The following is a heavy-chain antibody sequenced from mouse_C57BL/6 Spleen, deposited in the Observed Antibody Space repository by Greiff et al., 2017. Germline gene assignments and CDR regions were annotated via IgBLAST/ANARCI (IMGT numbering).Heavy chain of an antibody. CDR1: GYSFTGYY. Sequence: VHVKQSGPELVKPGASVKISCKASGYSFTGYYMNWVKQSPEKSLEWIGEINPSTGGTTYNQKFKAKATLTVDKSSSTAYMQLKSLTSEDSAVYYCAKDFPFAYWGQGTLVTVSA. CDR2: INPSTGGT. J-gene: IGHJ3*01. CDR3: AKDFPFAY. V-gene: IGHV1-42*01.